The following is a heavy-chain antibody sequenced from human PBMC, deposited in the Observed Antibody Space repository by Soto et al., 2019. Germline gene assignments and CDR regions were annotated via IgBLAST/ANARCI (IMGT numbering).Heavy chain of an antibody. Sequence: EVQLVESGGGLVQPGRSLRLSCAASGFTFDHYAMHWVRQAPGKGLEWVSGISWNSGSIGYADSVKGRFTISRDNAKNSLYLQMNSLRAEDTALYYCAKIKTPSYSGYVEYWGQGTLVTVSP. CDR2: ISWNSGSI. CDR3: AKIKTPSYSGYVEY. CDR1: GFTFDHYA. D-gene: IGHD1-26*01. V-gene: IGHV3-9*01. J-gene: IGHJ4*02.